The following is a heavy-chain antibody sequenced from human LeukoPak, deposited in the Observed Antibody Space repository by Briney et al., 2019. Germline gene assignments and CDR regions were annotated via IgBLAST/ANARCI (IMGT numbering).Heavy chain of an antibody. V-gene: IGHV3-48*01. CDR3: ARDLEYYYDSSRNPHRHY. J-gene: IGHJ4*02. CDR2: ISSSSSTI. D-gene: IGHD3-22*01. Sequence: PGRSLRLSCAASGFTFSSYSMNWVRQAPGKGLEWVSYISSSSSTIYYADSVKGRFTISRDNAKNSLYLQMNSLRAEDTAVYYCARDLEYYYDSSRNPHRHYWGQGTLVTVSS. CDR1: GFTFSSYS.